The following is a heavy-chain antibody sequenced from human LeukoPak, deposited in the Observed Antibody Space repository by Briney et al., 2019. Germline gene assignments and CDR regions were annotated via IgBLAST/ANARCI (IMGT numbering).Heavy chain of an antibody. D-gene: IGHD1-20*01. CDR2: ISSSTTNM. J-gene: IGHJ4*02. CDR3: ARRRYNWNAIDY. Sequence: PGGSLRLSCAASGFTFSTYSMSWVRQAPGKGLEWVSYISSSTTNMYYADSVKGRITISRDNAKNSLYLQMNSLRAEDTAVYYCARRRYNWNAIDYWGQGTLVTVSS. V-gene: IGHV3-48*04. CDR1: GFTFSTYS.